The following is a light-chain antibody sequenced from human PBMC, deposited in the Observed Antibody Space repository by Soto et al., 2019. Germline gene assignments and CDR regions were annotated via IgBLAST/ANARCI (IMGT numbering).Light chain of an antibody. V-gene: IGLV1-40*01. J-gene: IGLJ1*01. CDR2: GST. CDR1: SSNIGAVYD. CDR3: LSYDSSLSGFV. Sequence: QSVLTQPPSVSGAPGQRVTISCTGSSSNIGAVYDVHWYQHLPGTAPTLLIYGSTNRPSGVPDRFSGSKSGSSASLAITGLRAEDEADYYCLSYDSSLSGFVFGSGTKVTVL.